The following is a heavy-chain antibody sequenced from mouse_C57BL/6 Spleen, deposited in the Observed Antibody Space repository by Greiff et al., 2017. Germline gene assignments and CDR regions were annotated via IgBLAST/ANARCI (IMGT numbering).Heavy chain of an antibody. D-gene: IGHD1-1*01. CDR1: GYTFTDYE. V-gene: IGHV1-15*01. CDR2: IDPETGGT. Sequence: VQLPQSGAELVRPGASVTLSCKASGYTFTDYEMHWVKQTPVHGLEWIGAIDPETGGTAYNQKFKGKAILTADKSSSTAYMELRSLTSEDSAVYYCTRWNTTVVFDYWGQGTTLTVSS. J-gene: IGHJ2*01. CDR3: TRWNTTVVFDY.